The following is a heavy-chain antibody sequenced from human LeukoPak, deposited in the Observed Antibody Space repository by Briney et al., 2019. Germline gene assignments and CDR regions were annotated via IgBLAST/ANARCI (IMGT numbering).Heavy chain of an antibody. V-gene: IGHV4-59*01. J-gene: IGHJ4*02. CDR2: IYYSGST. CDR1: GGSISSYY. Sequence: PSETLSLTCTVSGGSISSYYWSWIRQPPGKGLEWIGYIYYSGSTNYNPSLKSRFTISVDTSKNQFSLKLSSVTAADTAVYYCARAGYSSGWSSFDYWGQGTLVTVSS. D-gene: IGHD6-19*01. CDR3: ARAGYSSGWSSFDY.